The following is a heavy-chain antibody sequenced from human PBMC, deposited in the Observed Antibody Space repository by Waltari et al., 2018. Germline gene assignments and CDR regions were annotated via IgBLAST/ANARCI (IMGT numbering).Heavy chain of an antibody. CDR1: GGSFNGFF. CDR3: ARVKGITMMVVIRYGMDV. J-gene: IGHJ6*02. Sequence: QVQLQQWGAGLLKPSETLSLTCAISGGSFNGFFWTWIRQAPGKGLEWIGEIEHRGNTKYVTSLNSRVSISADASKNQFSLSLTSVTAADTAVYYCARVKGITMMVVIRYGMDVWGQGTTVTVSS. D-gene: IGHD3-22*01. CDR2: IEHRGNT. V-gene: IGHV4-34*02.